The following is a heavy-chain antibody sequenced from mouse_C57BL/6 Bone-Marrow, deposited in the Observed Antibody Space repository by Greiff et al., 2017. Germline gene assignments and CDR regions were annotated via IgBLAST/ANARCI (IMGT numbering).Heavy chain of an antibody. D-gene: IGHD1-1*01. V-gene: IGHV2-2*01. CDR1: GFSLTSYG. J-gene: IGHJ3*01. CDR3: ARKEYYGSWAWFAY. Sequence: VKLVESGPGLVQPSQSLSITCTVSGFSLTSYGVHWVRQSPGKGLEWLGVIWSGGSTDYNAAFISRLSISKDNSKSQVFFKMNSRQADDTAIYYCARKEYYGSWAWFAYWGQGTLVTVSA. CDR2: IWSGGST.